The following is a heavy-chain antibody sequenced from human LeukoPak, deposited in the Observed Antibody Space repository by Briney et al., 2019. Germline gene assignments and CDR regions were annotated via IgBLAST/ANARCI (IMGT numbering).Heavy chain of an antibody. CDR1: GFTFSSYG. Sequence: GGSLRLSCAASGFTFSSYGMHWVRQAPGKGLEWVAVISYDGSNKYYADSVKGRFTISRDNSKNTLYLQMNSLRAEDTAVYYCARDQYSSSWYVGPPSDYWGQGTLVTVSS. V-gene: IGHV3-30*03. D-gene: IGHD6-13*01. CDR2: ISYDGSNK. J-gene: IGHJ4*02. CDR3: ARDQYSSSWYVGPPSDY.